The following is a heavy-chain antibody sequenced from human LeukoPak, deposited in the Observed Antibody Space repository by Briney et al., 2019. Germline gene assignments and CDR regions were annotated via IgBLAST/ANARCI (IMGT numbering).Heavy chain of an antibody. CDR2: IKQDGSEK. D-gene: IGHD5-12*01. Sequence: GGSLRLSCAASGFTFSSYWMSWVRQAPGKGLEWVANIKQDGSEKYYVDSVKGRFTISRDNAKNSLYLQMNSLRAEDTAVYYCARGQSGYPPHFDYWGQGTLVTVSS. J-gene: IGHJ4*02. CDR1: GFTFSSYW. V-gene: IGHV3-7*03. CDR3: ARGQSGYPPHFDY.